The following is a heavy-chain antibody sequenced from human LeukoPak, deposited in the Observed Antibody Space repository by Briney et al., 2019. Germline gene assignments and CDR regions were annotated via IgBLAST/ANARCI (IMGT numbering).Heavy chain of an antibody. CDR1: GGSISSGGYY. J-gene: IGHJ3*02. CDR2: IYYSGSI. D-gene: IGHD2-15*01. V-gene: IGHV4-31*03. CDR3: ARDTPGDAFDI. Sequence: SETLSLTCTVSGGSISSGGYYWSWIRQHPGKGLEWIGYIYYSGSIYYNPSLKSRVTISVDTSKNQFSLKLSSVTAADTAVYYCARDTPGDAFDIWGQGTMVTVSS.